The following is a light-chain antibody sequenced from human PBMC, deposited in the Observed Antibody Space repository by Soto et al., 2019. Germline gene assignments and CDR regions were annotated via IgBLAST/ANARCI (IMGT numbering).Light chain of an antibody. V-gene: IGKV3-20*01. CDR3: QQYGNGNSPRYS. J-gene: IGKJ2*03. CDR1: QSVSSNY. Sequence: EIVLTQAPGTLSLSPGERATLSCRASQSVSSNYLAWYQQKSDQAPRLLLHGTSSRATGIPAWFSGSGSGTDFALTITRLEPEDFAVYYCQQYGNGNSPRYSFGQGTRLEI. CDR2: GTS.